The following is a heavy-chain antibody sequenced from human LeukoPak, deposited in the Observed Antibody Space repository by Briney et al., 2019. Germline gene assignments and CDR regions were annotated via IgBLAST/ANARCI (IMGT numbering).Heavy chain of an antibody. J-gene: IGHJ4*02. CDR2: ISYDGSNK. CDR3: ARDPHDYYYDSRGGSRWYYFDY. Sequence: GGSLRLSCAASGFTFSSYAMHWVRQAPGKGLEWVAVISYDGSNKYYADSVKGRFTISRDNSKNTLYLQMNSLRAEDTAVYYCARDPHDYYYDSRGGSRWYYFDYWGQGTLVTVSS. CDR1: GFTFSSYA. V-gene: IGHV3-30-3*01. D-gene: IGHD3-22*01.